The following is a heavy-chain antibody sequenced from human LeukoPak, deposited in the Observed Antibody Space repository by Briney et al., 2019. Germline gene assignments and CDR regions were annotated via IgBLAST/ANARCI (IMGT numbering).Heavy chain of an antibody. Sequence: GGSLRLSCAASGFTFSNAWMSWVRQAPGKGLEWVGRIKSKTDGGTTDYAAPVKGRFTISRDDSKNTLYLQMNSLKTEDTAVYYCTTDQMVRDPPYYYYSMDVWGQGTTVTVSS. CDR2: IKSKTDGGTT. D-gene: IGHD3-10*01. CDR1: GFTFSNAW. V-gene: IGHV3-15*01. CDR3: TTDQMVRDPPYYYYSMDV. J-gene: IGHJ6*02.